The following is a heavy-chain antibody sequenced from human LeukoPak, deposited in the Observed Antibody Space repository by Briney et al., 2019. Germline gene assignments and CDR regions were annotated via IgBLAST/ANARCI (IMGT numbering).Heavy chain of an antibody. CDR1: GYSFTNHY. CDR3: ARRGYGSGNYYYPN. J-gene: IGHJ4*02. Sequence: GESLKISCKGSGYSFTNHYIGWVRLMPGKGLEWMGIIYPGDSDTRYSPSIQGQVTISADKPISTAYLQWSSLKASDTAMYYCARRGYGSGNYYYPNWGQGTLVTVSS. D-gene: IGHD3-10*01. CDR2: IYPGDSDT. V-gene: IGHV5-51*01.